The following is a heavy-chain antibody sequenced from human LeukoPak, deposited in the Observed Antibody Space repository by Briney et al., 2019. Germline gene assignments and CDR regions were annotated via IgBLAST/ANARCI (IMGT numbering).Heavy chain of an antibody. CDR3: TTYSSGSFGY. CDR2: IYSKTDGGTT. V-gene: IGHV3-15*01. D-gene: IGHD3-22*01. Sequence: NAGGSLRLSCAVSGFTFNNAWMSWVRQAPGKGLEWVGRIYSKTDGGTTDYAAPVKGRFTISGDDSKTMLYLQMNSLKTEDTAVYYCTTYSSGSFGYWGQGTLVTVS. J-gene: IGHJ4*02. CDR1: GFTFNNAW.